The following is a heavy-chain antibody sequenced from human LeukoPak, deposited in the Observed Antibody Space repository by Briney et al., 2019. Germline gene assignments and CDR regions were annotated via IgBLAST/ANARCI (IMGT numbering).Heavy chain of an antibody. V-gene: IGHV3-23*01. J-gene: IGHJ4*02. CDR3: AKVLVGFKYGPYDY. CDR1: GFTFNSYA. Sequence: GGSLRLSRAASGFTFNSYAMAWVRQAPGQGLEWVSTVSARGDTTYYVDSVKGRFTISRDNSKSTLSLQMNSLRNEDTGVYYCAKVLVGFKYGPYDYWGQGTLVTVSS. D-gene: IGHD2-15*01. CDR2: VSARGDTT.